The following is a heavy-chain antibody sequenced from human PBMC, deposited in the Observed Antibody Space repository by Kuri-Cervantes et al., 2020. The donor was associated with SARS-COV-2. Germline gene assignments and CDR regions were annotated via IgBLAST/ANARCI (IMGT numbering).Heavy chain of an antibody. D-gene: IGHD6-19*01. V-gene: IGHV4-39*01. Sequence: GSLRLSCTVSGGSISSSSYYWGWIRQPPGKGLECIGSIYYSGSTYYNPSLKSRVTISVDTSKNQFSLKLRSVTAADTAVYYCARRGAVAGTVPFFDYWGQGTLVTVSS. J-gene: IGHJ4*02. CDR1: GGSISSSSYY. CDR3: ARRGAVAGTVPFFDY. CDR2: IYYSGST.